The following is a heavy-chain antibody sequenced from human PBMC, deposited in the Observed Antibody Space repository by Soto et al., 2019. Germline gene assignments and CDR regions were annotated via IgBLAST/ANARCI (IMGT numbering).Heavy chain of an antibody. Sequence: PSETLSLTCAVYCGSFSGYYWSWIRQPPGKGLEWIGEINHSGSTNYNPSLKSRVTISVDTSKNQFSLKLSSVTAADTAVYYCARGRRRYCSSTSCYKKGDYFDYWGQGTLVTVSS. CDR1: CGSFSGYY. J-gene: IGHJ4*02. D-gene: IGHD2-2*02. CDR3: ARGRRRYCSSTSCYKKGDYFDY. CDR2: INHSGST. V-gene: IGHV4-34*01.